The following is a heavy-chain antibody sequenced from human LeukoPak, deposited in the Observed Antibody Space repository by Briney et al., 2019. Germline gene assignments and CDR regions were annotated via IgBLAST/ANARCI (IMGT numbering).Heavy chain of an antibody. CDR2: INPSGSIT. CDR3: VRDNSRFEGGSTFWWFDP. J-gene: IGHJ5*02. V-gene: IGHV1-46*04. Sequence: GASVKVPCKASGFSFSNYWIHWVRQAPGQGLEWMGIINPSGSITSYTHNLQGRLTVTRDTSTRTVYMELSSLRSEDTAIYYCVRDNSRFEGGSTFWWFDPWGPGTLVTVSS. CDR1: GFSFSNYW. D-gene: IGHD3-16*01.